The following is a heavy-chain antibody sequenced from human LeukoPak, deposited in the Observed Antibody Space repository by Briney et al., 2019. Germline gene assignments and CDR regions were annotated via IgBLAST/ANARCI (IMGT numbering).Heavy chain of an antibody. V-gene: IGHV3-30-3*01. D-gene: IGHD6-13*01. CDR1: GFTFSSYA. CDR2: ISYDGSNK. CDR3: ARDPSIAAACTGGWYFDY. Sequence: GGSLRLSRAASGFTFSSYAMHWVRQAPGKGLEWVAVISYDGSNKYYADSVKGRFTISRDNSKNTLYLQMNSLRAEDTAVYYCARDPSIAAACTGGWYFDYWGQGTLVTVSS. J-gene: IGHJ4*02.